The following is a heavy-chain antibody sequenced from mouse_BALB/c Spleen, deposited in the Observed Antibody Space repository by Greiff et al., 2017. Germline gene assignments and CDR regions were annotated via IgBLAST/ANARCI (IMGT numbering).Heavy chain of an antibody. D-gene: IGHD2-10*01. V-gene: IGHV1-54*01. CDR1: GYAFTNYL. CDR2: INPGSGGT. CDR3: ARTYNGDAMDY. J-gene: IGHJ4*01. Sequence: QVQLKESGAELVRPGTSVKVSCKASGYAFTNYLIEWVKQRPGQDLEWIGVINPGSGGTNYNEKFKGKATLTADKSSSTAYMQLSSLTSDDSAVYFCARTYNGDAMDYWGQGTSVTVSS.